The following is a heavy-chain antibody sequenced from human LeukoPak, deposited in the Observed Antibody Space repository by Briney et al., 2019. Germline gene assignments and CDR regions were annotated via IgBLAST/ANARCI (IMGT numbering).Heavy chain of an antibody. V-gene: IGHV5-51*01. J-gene: IGHJ5*02. CDR2: IYPGDSET. D-gene: IGHD3-22*01. CDR3: ARHGSYDTLDSWFDP. Sequence: GESLKISCMGSGYSFTSYWIGWVRQMPGKGLEWMGIIYPGDSETRYSPSFQGQVTISADKSISTAYLQWSSLKASDTAMYYCARHGSYDTLDSWFDPWGQGTLVTVSS. CDR1: GYSFTSYW.